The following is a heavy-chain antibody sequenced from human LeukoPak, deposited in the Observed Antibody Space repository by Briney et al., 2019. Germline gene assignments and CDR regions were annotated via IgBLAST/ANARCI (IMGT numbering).Heavy chain of an antibody. J-gene: IGHJ6*03. D-gene: IGHD1/OR15-1a*01. CDR3: ARLNNPYYYYYYMDV. V-gene: IGHV4-39*01. CDR1: GGSIITNDYW. Sequence: SETLSLTCVVSGGSIITNDYWWGWIRQPPGKGLEWIGTIDHAGTTFYNVSLKSRVTISVDTPNNQFSLKLSSVTAADTAVYYCARLNNPYYYYYYMDVWGKGTTVTISS. CDR2: IDHAGTT.